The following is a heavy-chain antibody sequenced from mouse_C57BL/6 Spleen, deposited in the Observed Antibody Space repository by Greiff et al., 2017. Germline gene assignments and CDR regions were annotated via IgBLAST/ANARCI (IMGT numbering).Heavy chain of an antibody. Sequence: DVQLVESGAGLVKPGGSLKLSCAASGFTFSSYAMSWVRQTPEKRLEWVAYISSGGDYIYYADTVKGRFTISRDNARNTLYLQMSRLKSEDTAMYYCTRDGGYDGSSYPFDYWGQGTTLTVSS. D-gene: IGHD1-1*01. V-gene: IGHV5-9-1*02. CDR2: ISSGGDYI. CDR3: TRDGGYDGSSYPFDY. CDR1: GFTFSSYA. J-gene: IGHJ2*01.